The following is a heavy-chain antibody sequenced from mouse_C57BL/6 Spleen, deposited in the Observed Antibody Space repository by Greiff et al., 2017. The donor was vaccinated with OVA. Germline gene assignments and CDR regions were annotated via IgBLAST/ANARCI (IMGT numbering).Heavy chain of an antibody. J-gene: IGHJ2*01. D-gene: IGHD2-4*01. CDR3: ARGSYDYDGDY. Sequence: QVQLQQSGPELVKPGASVKISCKASGYSFTSYYIHWVKQRPGQGLEWIGWIYPGSGNTTYNEKFKGKATLTADTYSSTAYMQLSSLTSEDSAVYYCARGSYDYDGDYWGQGTTLTVSS. V-gene: IGHV1-66*01. CDR2: IYPGSGNT. CDR1: GYSFTSYY.